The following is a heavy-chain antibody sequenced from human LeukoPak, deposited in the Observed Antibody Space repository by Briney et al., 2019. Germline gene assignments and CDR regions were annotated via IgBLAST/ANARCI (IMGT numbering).Heavy chain of an antibody. V-gene: IGHV4-61*02. Sequence: SQTLSLTCTVSGGSISSGSYYWSWIRQPAGAGLEWIGRIYISGSTDYNPSLRSRVTISVDTSKNQFSLKLSSVTAADTAVYYCAITYYDILTGYFFDYWGQGTLVTVSS. J-gene: IGHJ4*02. CDR3: AITYYDILTGYFFDY. D-gene: IGHD3-9*01. CDR1: GGSISSGSYY. CDR2: IYISGST.